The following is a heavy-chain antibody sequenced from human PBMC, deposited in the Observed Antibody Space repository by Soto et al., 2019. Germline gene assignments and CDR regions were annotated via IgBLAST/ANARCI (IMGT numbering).Heavy chain of an antibody. CDR1: GGTFSSHT. V-gene: IGHV1-69*08. CDR3: ASPDFGDYWYFDL. CDR2: IIPALGPA. Sequence: QDQLVQSGAEVKKPGSSVKVSCKASGGTFSSHTFSWVRQAPGQGLEWMGRIIPALGPATYAQKSQGSVPLIADESATTVYIELTSLTSEDTAVYYCASPDFGDYWYFDLWGRGTLVTVSS. J-gene: IGHJ2*01. D-gene: IGHD4-17*01.